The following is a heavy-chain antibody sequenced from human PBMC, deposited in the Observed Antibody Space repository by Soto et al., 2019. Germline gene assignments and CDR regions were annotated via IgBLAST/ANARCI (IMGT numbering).Heavy chain of an antibody. CDR3: AKRNYYHSSGYTYPYFDN. CDR2: IGGSGDRT. Sequence: PGGSLRLSCAASGFTFKNYDMSWVRRAPGKGLEWVSTIGGSGDRTSYADSVKGRFTISRDNSRNMVYLQMNNLRAEDTAIYYCAKRNYYHSSGYTYPYFDNWGQGTLVTVSS. CDR1: GFTFKNYD. V-gene: IGHV3-23*01. J-gene: IGHJ4*02. D-gene: IGHD3-22*01.